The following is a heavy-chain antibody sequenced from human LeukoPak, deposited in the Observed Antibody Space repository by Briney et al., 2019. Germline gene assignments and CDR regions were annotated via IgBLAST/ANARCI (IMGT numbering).Heavy chain of an antibody. Sequence: GGSLRLSCAASGFIFSSNNMNWVRQAPGKGLEWVSYISTSSSTTYYADSVKGRFTLSRDNAKNSLYLQMNSLRDEDTAVYYCARGAASYYDYWGQGTLVTVSS. CDR2: ISTSSSTT. J-gene: IGHJ4*02. CDR3: ARGAASYYDY. V-gene: IGHV3-48*02. CDR1: GFIFSSNN. D-gene: IGHD3-10*01.